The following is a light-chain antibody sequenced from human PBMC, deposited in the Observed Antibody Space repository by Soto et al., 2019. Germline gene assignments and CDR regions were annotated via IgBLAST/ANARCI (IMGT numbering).Light chain of an antibody. CDR3: SSWTSSSTLDRV. V-gene: IGLV2-14*01. Sequence: QSALTQPASVSGSPGQSITISCTGTSSDVGGYNFVSWYQQHPGKAPELMIYEVSNRPSGVSNRFSGSKSGNTASLTISGLQPEDEADYYCSSWTSSSTLDRVFGTGTKVTVL. J-gene: IGLJ1*01. CDR2: EVS. CDR1: SSDVGGYNF.